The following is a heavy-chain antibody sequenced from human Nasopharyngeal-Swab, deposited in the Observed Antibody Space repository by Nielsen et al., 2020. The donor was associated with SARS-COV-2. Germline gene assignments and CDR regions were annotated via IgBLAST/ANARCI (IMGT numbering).Heavy chain of an antibody. CDR1: GGSISSYY. D-gene: IGHD1-26*01. Sequence: SETLSLTCTVSGGSISSYYWSWIRQPPGKGLEWIGYIYYSGSTNYNPSLKSRVTISVDTSKNQFSLKLSSVTAADTAVYYCTRDTWEERYYYYYGMDVWGQGTTVTVS. J-gene: IGHJ6*02. V-gene: IGHV4-59*01. CDR3: TRDTWEERYYYYYGMDV. CDR2: IYYSGST.